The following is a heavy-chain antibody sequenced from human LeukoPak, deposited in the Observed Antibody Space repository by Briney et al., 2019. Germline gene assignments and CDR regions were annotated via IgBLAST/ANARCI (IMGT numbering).Heavy chain of an antibody. V-gene: IGHV3-21*04. CDR1: GFTFSSYS. CDR3: ARDRYGDYSFDY. D-gene: IGHD4-17*01. CDR2: ISSSSSYI. J-gene: IGHJ4*02. Sequence: PGGSLRLSCAASGFTFSSYSMNWVRQAPGKGLEWVSSISSSSSYIYYADSVKGRFTISRDNAKNSLYLQMNSLRAEDTALYYCARDRYGDYSFDYWGQGILVTVSS.